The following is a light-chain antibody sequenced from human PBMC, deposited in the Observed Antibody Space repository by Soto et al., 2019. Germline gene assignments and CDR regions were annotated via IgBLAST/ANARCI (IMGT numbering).Light chain of an antibody. CDR2: GAS. J-gene: IGKJ1*01. CDR1: QTITTY. V-gene: IGKV1-39*01. CDR3: QQSHSTPWT. Sequence: DIQMTQSPSSLSASVGDRVTITCRASQTITTYLNWYQQKPGEAPQLLIYGASSLHSGVPSRFTGSGSGTDFTLTISSLQHEDFATYHCQQSHSTPWTFGQGTKVEIK.